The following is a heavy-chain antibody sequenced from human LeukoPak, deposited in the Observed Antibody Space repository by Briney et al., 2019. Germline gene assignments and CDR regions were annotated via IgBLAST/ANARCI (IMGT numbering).Heavy chain of an antibody. V-gene: IGHV3-53*01. CDR3: ARDRIGRSKDH. D-gene: IGHD1-14*01. Sequence: GGSLRLSCAASGLTISNNYMSWVRQAPGKGLEWVSVIYPDGSSYYTDSVKGRFTISRDNSKNTVYLQMNSPRVDDTAVYFCARDRIGRSKDHWGQGSLVTVSS. J-gene: IGHJ4*02. CDR1: GLTISNNY. CDR2: IYPDGSS.